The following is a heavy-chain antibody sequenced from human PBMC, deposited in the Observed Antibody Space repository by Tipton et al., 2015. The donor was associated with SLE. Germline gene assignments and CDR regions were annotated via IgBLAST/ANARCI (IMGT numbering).Heavy chain of an antibody. CDR3: ARGGGTYVSFFDY. CDR1: GYSFSDYW. D-gene: IGHD1-26*01. V-gene: IGHV5-51*03. J-gene: IGHJ4*02. Sequence: QSGAEVKEPGETLKISCKGSGYSFSDYWIAWVRQMPGKGLEWMGIMYPGDSDTRYSPSFQGQVTISADKSISTAYLQWSSLKASDTAMYYCARGGGTYVSFFDYWGQGTQVTVSS. CDR2: MYPGDSDT.